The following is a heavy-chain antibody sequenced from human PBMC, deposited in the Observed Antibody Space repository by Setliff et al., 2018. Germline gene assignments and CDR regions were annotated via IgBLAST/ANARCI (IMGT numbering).Heavy chain of an antibody. CDR2: IYYSGST. CDR3: AGSTVTQVDY. Sequence: SETLSLTCTVSGDSISSRRSYWNWIRQPPGKGLEWIGYIYYSGSTNYNPSLKSRVTISVDTSKNHFSLKLSSVTAADTAVYYCAGSTVTQVDYWGQGTLVTVSS. J-gene: IGHJ4*02. CDR1: GDSISSRRSY. D-gene: IGHD4-17*01. V-gene: IGHV4-61*03.